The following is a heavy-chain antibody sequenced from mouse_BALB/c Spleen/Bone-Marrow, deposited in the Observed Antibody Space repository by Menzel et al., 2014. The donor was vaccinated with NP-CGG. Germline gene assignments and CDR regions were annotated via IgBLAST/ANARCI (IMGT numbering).Heavy chain of an antibody. V-gene: IGHV1-9*01. Sequence: VMLVESGAELMKPGASVKISCKATGYTFSSYRIEWVKQRPGHGLEWIGEILPGSGSTNYNEKFKGKATFTADTSSNTAYTQLSSLTSEDSAVYYCARYYRYDYWGQGTTLTVSS. CDR2: ILPGSGST. D-gene: IGHD2-14*01. CDR3: ARYYRYDY. CDR1: GYTFSSYR. J-gene: IGHJ2*01.